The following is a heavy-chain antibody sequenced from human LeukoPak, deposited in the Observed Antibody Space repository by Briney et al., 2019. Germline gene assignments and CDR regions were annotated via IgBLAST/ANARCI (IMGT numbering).Heavy chain of an antibody. D-gene: IGHD4-17*01. J-gene: IGHJ4*02. CDR1: GYTFTSYF. CDR3: ARDGGYGDYYFDY. Sequence: ASVKVSCKASGYTFTSYFMHWVRQAPGQGLEWMGVINPSGGSTSYAQKFQGRVTMTRDMSTTTVYMELSSLRSEDTAVYYCARDGGYGDYYFDYWGQGTLVTVSS. CDR2: INPSGGST. V-gene: IGHV1-46*01.